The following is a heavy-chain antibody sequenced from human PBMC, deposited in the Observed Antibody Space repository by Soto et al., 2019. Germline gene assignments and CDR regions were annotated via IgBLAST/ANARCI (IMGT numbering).Heavy chain of an antibody. D-gene: IGHD3-10*01. CDR1: GGTFSSYA. V-gene: IGHV1-69*13. CDR3: AREYGSGSFNYGMDV. J-gene: IGHJ6*02. Sequence: GASVKVSCKASGGTFSSYAISWVRQAPGQGLEWMGGIIPIFDTANYAQKFQGRVTITADESTSTAYMELSSLRSEDTAVYYCAREYGSGSFNYGMDVWGQGTTVTVSS. CDR2: IIPIFDTA.